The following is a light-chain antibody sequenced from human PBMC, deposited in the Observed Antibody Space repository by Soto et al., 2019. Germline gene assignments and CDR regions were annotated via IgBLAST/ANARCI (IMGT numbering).Light chain of an antibody. CDR3: GSWYSSLSAYV. CDR1: SSNLGGNS. Sequence: QSVMTQPPSVSAAPGQKVTISCSGSSSNLGGNSVSWYQQLPGTAPKLLIYDDNKRPSGIPDRFSGSKSGTSATLGITGFHTGDEADYYCGSWYSSLSAYVFGTGTKVTVL. CDR2: DDN. J-gene: IGLJ1*01. V-gene: IGLV1-51*01.